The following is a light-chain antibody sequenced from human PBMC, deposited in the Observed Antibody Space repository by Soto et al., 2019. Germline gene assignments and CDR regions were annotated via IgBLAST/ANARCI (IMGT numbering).Light chain of an antibody. CDR1: QSVLYSSNNKNY. Sequence: DIVMTQSPDSLAVSLGERATINCKSSQSVLYSSNNKNYLAWYQQRPGQPPNLLIYWASTRESGVPDRFCGSGSGTDFALTISSLQAGDVAIYYCQQYFSFPWTFGQGTKVEIK. CDR2: WAS. CDR3: QQYFSFPWT. V-gene: IGKV4-1*01. J-gene: IGKJ1*01.